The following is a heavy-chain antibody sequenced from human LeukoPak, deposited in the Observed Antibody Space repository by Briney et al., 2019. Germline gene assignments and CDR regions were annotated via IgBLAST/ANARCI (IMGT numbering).Heavy chain of an antibody. V-gene: IGHV4-4*07. Sequence: SETLSPTCTVSGGSISSYYWSWIRQPAGKGLEWIGRIYTSGSTNYNPSLKSRVTISVDKSKNQFSLKLSSVTAADTAVYYCARGPGAHYYDSSGYFNFDYWGQGTLVTVSS. D-gene: IGHD3-22*01. CDR2: IYTSGST. CDR1: GGSISSYY. J-gene: IGHJ4*02. CDR3: ARGPGAHYYDSSGYFNFDY.